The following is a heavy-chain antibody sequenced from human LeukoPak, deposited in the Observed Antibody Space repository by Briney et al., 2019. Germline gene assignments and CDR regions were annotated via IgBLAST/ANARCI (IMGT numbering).Heavy chain of an antibody. CDR1: GYTFTGYY. V-gene: IGHV1-2*02. Sequence: ASVKASCKASGYTFTGYYMHWVRQAPGQGLEWMGWINPNSGGTNYAQKFQGRVTMTRDTSISTAYMELSRLRSDDTAVYYCARGPHWDPHFDYWGQGTLVTVSS. J-gene: IGHJ4*02. CDR3: ARGPHWDPHFDY. D-gene: IGHD7-27*01. CDR2: INPNSGGT.